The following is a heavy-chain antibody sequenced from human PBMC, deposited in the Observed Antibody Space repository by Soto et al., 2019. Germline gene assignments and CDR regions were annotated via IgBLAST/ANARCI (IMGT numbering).Heavy chain of an antibody. CDR3: VRQGIDYLHGLVDV. CDR2: VSYTGGT. Sequence: QVQVQQSGPRLVKPSETLSLTCTVSSGPTRSHNWGWIRQSPGRGLEWIGYVSYTGGTSYNPSLNIRVTISADTSTNHISLTLSSVTAADAAIYYCVRQGIDYLHGLVDVWGQGTAVSVSS. CDR1: SGPTRSHN. V-gene: IGHV4-59*08. D-gene: IGHD1-26*01. J-gene: IGHJ6*02.